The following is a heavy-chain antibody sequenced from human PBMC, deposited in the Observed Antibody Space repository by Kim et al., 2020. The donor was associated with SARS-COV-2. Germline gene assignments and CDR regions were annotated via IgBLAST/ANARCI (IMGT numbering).Heavy chain of an antibody. D-gene: IGHD4-17*01. J-gene: IGHJ3*02. CDR2: TYYRSKWYN. Sequence: SQTLSLTCAISGDSVSSNSAAWNWIRQSPSRGLEWLGRTYYRSKWYNDYVVSVKSRITINPDTSKNQFSLQLNSVTPEDTAGYYCARAHYGGNSRKNAFDICGQGRRVTGSS. CDR3: ARAHYGGNSRKNAFDI. V-gene: IGHV6-1*01. CDR1: GDSVSSNSAA.